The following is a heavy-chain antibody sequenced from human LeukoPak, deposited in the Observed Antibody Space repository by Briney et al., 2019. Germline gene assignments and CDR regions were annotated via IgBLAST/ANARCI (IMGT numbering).Heavy chain of an antibody. CDR3: ARGKRRFVY. J-gene: IGHJ4*02. CDR2: ISSSGFST. V-gene: IGHV3-11*01. CDR1: GFNFSDYY. Sequence: GGSLRLSCAASGFNFSDYYMSWVRQAPGKGLEWVSSISSSGFSTYYAGSVKGRFTISRDNARNSLYLQMNSLAPEDTAVYYCARGKRRFVYWGQASLVCVSS.